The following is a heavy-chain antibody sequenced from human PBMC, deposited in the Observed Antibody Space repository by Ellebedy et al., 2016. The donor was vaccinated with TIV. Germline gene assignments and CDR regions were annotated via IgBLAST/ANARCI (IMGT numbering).Heavy chain of an antibody. D-gene: IGHD3-22*01. CDR2: ISGSGVST. Sequence: GESLKISCAASGFTFSNHAMSWVRQAPGKGLEWVSFISGSGVSTYYADSVRGRVTISSDNSKNTLYLQMNSLRADDTAVYYCAKLDSIGYYYGRIDYWGQGTLVTVSS. CDR3: AKLDSIGYYYGRIDY. CDR1: GFTFSNHA. J-gene: IGHJ4*02. V-gene: IGHV3-23*01.